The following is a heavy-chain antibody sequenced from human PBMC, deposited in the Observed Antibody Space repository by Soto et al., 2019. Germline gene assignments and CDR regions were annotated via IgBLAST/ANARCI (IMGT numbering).Heavy chain of an antibody. V-gene: IGHV1-3*01. CDR3: ARLAAGGGLDY. CDR2: INAGSGNT. CDR1: GYTFTRHT. J-gene: IGHJ4*02. D-gene: IGHD6-13*01. Sequence: QVQLVQSGAEVKKPGASVKVSCKASGYTFTRHTMHWVRQAPGQRLEWMGWINAGSGNTKHSQKFQGRVTITRDTSASTAYMELSSLKSEDTAVYYCARLAAGGGLDYWGQGTLVTVSS.